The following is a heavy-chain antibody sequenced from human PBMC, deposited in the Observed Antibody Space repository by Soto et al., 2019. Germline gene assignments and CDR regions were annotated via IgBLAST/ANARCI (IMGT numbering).Heavy chain of an antibody. Sequence: SETLSLTCTVSGGSISSGDYYWSWIRQPPGKGLEWIGYIYYSGSTYYNPSLKSRVTISVDTSKNQFSLKLSSVTAADTAVYYCARELVTTEVFSWFDPWGRGTLVTVSS. J-gene: IGHJ5*02. CDR1: GGSISSGDYY. CDR3: ARELVTTEVFSWFDP. V-gene: IGHV4-30-4*01. D-gene: IGHD4-4*01. CDR2: IYYSGST.